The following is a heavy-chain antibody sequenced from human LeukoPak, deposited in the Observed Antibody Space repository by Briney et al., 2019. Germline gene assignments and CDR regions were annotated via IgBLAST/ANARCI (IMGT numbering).Heavy chain of an antibody. CDR1: GGSISSSSYY. CDR3: ARIAAAGYYYYYYMDV. CDR2: IYYSGST. J-gene: IGHJ6*03. D-gene: IGHD6-13*01. V-gene: IGHV4-39*07. Sequence: SETLSLTCTVSGGSISSSSYYWGWIRQPPGKGLEWIVSIYYSGSTYYNPSLKSRVTISVDTSKNQFSLKLSSVTAADTAVYYCARIAAAGYYYYYYMDVWGKGTTVTVSS.